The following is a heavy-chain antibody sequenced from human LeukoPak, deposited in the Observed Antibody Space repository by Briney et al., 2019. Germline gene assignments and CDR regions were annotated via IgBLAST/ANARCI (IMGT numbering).Heavy chain of an antibody. CDR2: IYYSGST. J-gene: IGHJ6*02. CDR3: ARDQSYDFWSGYYPYYGMDV. CDR1: GGSISSGDYY. V-gene: IGHV4-30-4*01. D-gene: IGHD3-3*01. Sequence: PSETLSLTCTVSGGSISSGDYYWSWIRQPPGKGLEWIGYIYYSGSTYYNPSLKSRVTISVDTSKNQFSLKLSSVTAADTAVYYCARDQSYDFWSGYYPYYGMDVWGQGTTVTVSS.